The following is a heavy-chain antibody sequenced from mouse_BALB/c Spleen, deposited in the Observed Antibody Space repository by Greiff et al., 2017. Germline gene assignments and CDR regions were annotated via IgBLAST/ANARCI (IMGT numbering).Heavy chain of an antibody. CDR1: GYTFTDYE. CDR3: TKYYDYAMDY. D-gene: IGHD1-1*01. CDR2: IDPETGGT. Sequence: QVQLQQSGAELVRPGASVTLSCKASGYTFTDYEMHWVKQTPVHGLEWIGAIDPETGGTAYNQKFKGKATLTADKSSSTAYMELRSLTSEDSAVYYCTKYYDYAMDYWGQGTSVTVSS. V-gene: IGHV1-15*01. J-gene: IGHJ4*01.